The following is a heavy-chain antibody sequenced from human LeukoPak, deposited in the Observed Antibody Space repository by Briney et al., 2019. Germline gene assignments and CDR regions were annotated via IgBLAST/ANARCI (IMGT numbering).Heavy chain of an antibody. D-gene: IGHD4-17*01. J-gene: IGHJ4*02. CDR2: ISGSSSYT. CDR1: GFTFSVYH. V-gene: IGHV3-11*05. CDR3: ARARGEDYGDYVTLYFDF. Sequence: GGSLRLSCAVSGFTFSVYHMSWIRRAPGKGLEWVSYISGSSSYTNYADSVTGRFTISRDNAKNSLYLQMNSLRAEDTAVYYCARARGEDYGDYVTLYFDFWGQGTLVTVSS.